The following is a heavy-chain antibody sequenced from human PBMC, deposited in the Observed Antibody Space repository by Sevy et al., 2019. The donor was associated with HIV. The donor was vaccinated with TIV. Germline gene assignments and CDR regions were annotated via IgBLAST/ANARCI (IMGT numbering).Heavy chain of an antibody. V-gene: IGHV4-31*03. Sequence: SETLSLTCTVSGGSISSGGYYWSWIRQHPGKGLEWIGYIYYSGSTYYNPSLKSRVTISVDTSKNQFSLKLGSVTAAETGVYYCARGGGETKNYYFDYWGQGTLVTVSS. CDR2: IYYSGST. CDR3: ARGGGETKNYYFDY. CDR1: GGSISSGGYY. D-gene: IGHD2-21*01. J-gene: IGHJ4*02.